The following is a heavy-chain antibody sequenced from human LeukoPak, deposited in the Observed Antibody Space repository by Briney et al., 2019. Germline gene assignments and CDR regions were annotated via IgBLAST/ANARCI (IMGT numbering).Heavy chain of an antibody. CDR1: GGSISNYY. CDR2: IYHSGST. D-gene: IGHD3-22*01. J-gene: IGHJ4*02. CDR3: ARGQWLPVFDF. Sequence: PSETLSLTCTVSGGSISNYYWSWIRQPPGKGLEWLGYIYHSGSTNYNPSLKSRVSISVDTSKNQFSLKLSSVTAADTAVYYCARGQWLPVFDFWGQGTLVTVSS. V-gene: IGHV4-59*01.